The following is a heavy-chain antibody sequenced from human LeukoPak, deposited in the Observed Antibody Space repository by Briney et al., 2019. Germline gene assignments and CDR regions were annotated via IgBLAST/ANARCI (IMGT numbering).Heavy chain of an antibody. J-gene: IGHJ4*01. D-gene: IGHD6-13*01. Sequence: SETLSLTCTVSGGSISSGGYYWSWIRQHPGKGLEWIGYIYYSGSTSYNPSLKSRVTISVDTSKNQFSLKLSAVTATDPVWFYCARDGPGIASTGFVDWGDGALVTVVS. CDR1: GGSISSGGYY. CDR2: IYYSGST. V-gene: IGHV4-31*03. CDR3: ARDGPGIASTGFVD.